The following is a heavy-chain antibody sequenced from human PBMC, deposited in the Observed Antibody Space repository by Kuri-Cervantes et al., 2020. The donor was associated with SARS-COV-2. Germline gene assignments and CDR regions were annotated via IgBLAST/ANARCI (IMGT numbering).Heavy chain of an antibody. CDR3: AHVKGWAGGITIFGVGNAFDI. J-gene: IGHJ3*02. V-gene: IGHV2-5*05. Sequence: SGPTLVKPTQTLTLTCTFSWFSLSTSGVGVGWIRQPPGKALEWLAVIYWDDDKRYGPSLKSRLTITKDTSKNQVVLIKTNMDPVETDTYYCAHVKGWAGGITIFGVGNAFDIWGQGTMVTVSS. CDR1: WFSLSTSGVG. D-gene: IGHD3-3*01. CDR2: IYWDDDK.